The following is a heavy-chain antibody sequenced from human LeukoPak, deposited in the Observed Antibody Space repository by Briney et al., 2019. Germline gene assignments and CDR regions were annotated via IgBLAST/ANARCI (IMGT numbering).Heavy chain of an antibody. Sequence: PSETLSLTCTVSGGSISSYYWGWIRQPPGKGLEWIGSIYYSGSTYYNPSLKSRVTISVDTSKNQFSLKLSSVTAADTAVYYCARDPAVVTPWGLSTNDYWGQGTLVTVSS. CDR1: GGSISSYY. CDR3: ARDPAVVTPWGLSTNDY. V-gene: IGHV4-39*07. J-gene: IGHJ4*02. CDR2: IYYSGST. D-gene: IGHD4-23*01.